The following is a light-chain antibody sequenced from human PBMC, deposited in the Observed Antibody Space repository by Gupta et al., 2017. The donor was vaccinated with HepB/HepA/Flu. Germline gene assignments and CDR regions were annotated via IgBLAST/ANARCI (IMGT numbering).Light chain of an antibody. V-gene: IGKV1-5*03. Sequence: DIQMTQSPSTLSPSVGDRATITCRASQSISSWLAWYQQKPGKAPKLLIYKASSLESGVPSRFSGRGSGTEFTLTISSLQPDDFATYYSQQDNSYPWTFGQGTKVEIK. J-gene: IGKJ1*01. CDR3: QQDNSYPWT. CDR1: QSISSW. CDR2: KAS.